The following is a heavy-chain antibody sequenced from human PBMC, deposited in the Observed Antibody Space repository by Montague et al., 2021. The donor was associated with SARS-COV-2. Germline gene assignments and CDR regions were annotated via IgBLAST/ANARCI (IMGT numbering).Heavy chain of an antibody. V-gene: IGHV4-59*11. CDR2: INHSGGT. J-gene: IGHJ5*02. CDR3: ARATSVRGAVNWFDP. D-gene: IGHD3-10*01. CDR1: GGSISSHY. Sequence: SETLSLTCAVSGGSISSHYWSFIRQPPGKGLEWIAYINHSGGTNXNPSLKSRVTISVDTSKNHFSLQLRSVTPADTAVYFCARATSVRGAVNWFDPWGQGTLVAVSS.